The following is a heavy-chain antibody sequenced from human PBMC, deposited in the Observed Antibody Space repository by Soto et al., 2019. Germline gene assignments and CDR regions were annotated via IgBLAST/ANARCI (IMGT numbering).Heavy chain of an antibody. D-gene: IGHD3-3*01. CDR2: ISAYNGNT. J-gene: IGHJ4*02. Sequence: ASVKVSCKASGYTFTSYGISWVRQAPGQGLEWMGWISAYNGNTNYAQKLQGRVTMTTDTSTSTAYMELRSLRSDDTAVYYCARYELRFLAWLSARYYFDYWGQGTLVTVSS. CDR3: ARYELRFLAWLSARYYFDY. CDR1: GYTFTSYG. V-gene: IGHV1-18*01.